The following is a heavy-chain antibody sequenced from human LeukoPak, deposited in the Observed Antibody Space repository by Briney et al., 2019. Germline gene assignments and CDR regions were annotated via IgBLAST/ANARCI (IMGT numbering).Heavy chain of an antibody. V-gene: IGHV3-23*01. J-gene: IGHJ4*02. CDR3: AKDHHRTGSYFEY. CDR1: GFTFNNYA. Sequence: GGSLRLSCAASGFTFNNYAMSWVRQAPGKGLEWVSGVSASGGSTYYADSAKGRFTISRDNSKNTLHLQMNSLRTEDTALYYCAKDHHRTGSYFEYWGQGTLVTVSA. CDR2: VSASGGST. D-gene: IGHD3-10*01.